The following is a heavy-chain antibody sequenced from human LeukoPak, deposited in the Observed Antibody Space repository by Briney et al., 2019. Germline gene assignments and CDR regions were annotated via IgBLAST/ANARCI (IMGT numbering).Heavy chain of an antibody. CDR3: ARDPSKAVGKALDV. D-gene: IGHD6-13*01. CDR1: GGTFSSYT. V-gene: IGHV1-69*04. CDR2: IIPILGIA. J-gene: IGHJ6*04. Sequence: SVKVSCKASGGTFSSYTISWVRQAPGQGLEWMGRIIPILGIANYAQKFQGRVTITADKSTSTAYMELSSLRSEDTAVFYCARDPSKAVGKALDVWGKGTTVTVSS.